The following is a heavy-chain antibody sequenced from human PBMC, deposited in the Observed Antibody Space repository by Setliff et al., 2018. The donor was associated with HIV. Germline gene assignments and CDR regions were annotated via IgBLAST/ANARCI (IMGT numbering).Heavy chain of an antibody. CDR3: ARGLFYELNFG. CDR1: GVIFNNLW. D-gene: IGHD2-21*01. J-gene: IGHJ4*02. CDR2: IKQDGSEK. V-gene: IGHV3-7*01. Sequence: PGGSLRLSCAASGVIFNNLWMNWVRQAPGKGLEWVANIKQDGSEKYYVDSVRGRFTLPRDNAKNALLLQMNSLRAEDTAVYYCARGLFYELNFGGGQGTLVTVSS.